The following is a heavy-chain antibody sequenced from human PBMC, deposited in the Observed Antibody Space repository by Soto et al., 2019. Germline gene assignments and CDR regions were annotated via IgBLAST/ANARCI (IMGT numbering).Heavy chain of an antibody. CDR2: ISYDGSNN. J-gene: IGHJ4*02. CDR3: AKDHVAGPEGYYYFDY. V-gene: IGHV3-30*18. D-gene: IGHD6-19*01. Sequence: GLEWVAVISYDGSNNYYADSVKGRFTISRDNSKNTLYLQMNSLRAEDTAVYYCAKDHVAGPEGYYYFDYWGQGTLVTVSS.